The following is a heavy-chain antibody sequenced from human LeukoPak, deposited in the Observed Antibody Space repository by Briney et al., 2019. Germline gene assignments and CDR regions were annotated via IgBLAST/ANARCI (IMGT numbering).Heavy chain of an antibody. D-gene: IGHD4-17*01. CDR2: IYYSGST. J-gene: IGHJ4*02. CDR3: ARVSDYGDYLNY. V-gene: IGHV4-59*12. Sequence: SETLSLTCTVSGGSISSYYWSWIRQPPGKGLEWIGYIYYSGSTNYNPSLKSRVTISVDTSMNQFSLRLCSVTAADTAVYYCARVSDYGDYLNYWGQGNLVTVSS. CDR1: GGSISSYY.